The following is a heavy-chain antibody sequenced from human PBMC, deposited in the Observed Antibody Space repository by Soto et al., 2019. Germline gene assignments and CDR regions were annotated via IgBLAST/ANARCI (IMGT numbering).Heavy chain of an antibody. CDR2: ISGSGGST. J-gene: IGHJ3*02. Sequence: PGGSLRLSCAASGFTFSSHAMSWVRQAPGKGLEWVSAISGSGGSTYYADSVKGRFTISRDNSKNTLYLQMNSLRAEDTAVYYCAKEPYYYDSSGYYDTAFDIWGQGTMVTVSS. CDR3: AKEPYYYDSSGYYDTAFDI. CDR1: GFTFSSHA. D-gene: IGHD3-22*01. V-gene: IGHV3-23*01.